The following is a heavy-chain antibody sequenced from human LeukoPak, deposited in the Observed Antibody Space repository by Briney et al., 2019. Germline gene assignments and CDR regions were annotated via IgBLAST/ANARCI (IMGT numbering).Heavy chain of an antibody. CDR2: ISYDGSNK. J-gene: IGHJ4*02. D-gene: IGHD6-13*01. CDR3: AKEVAAAGRGLHFDY. V-gene: IGHV3-30*18. Sequence: PGGSLRLSCAASGFTFTSYGMHWVRQAPGKGLEWVAVISYDGSNKYYADSVKGRFTISRDNSKNTLYLQMNSLRAEDTAVYYCAKEVAAAGRGLHFDYWGQGTLVTVSS. CDR1: GFTFTSYG.